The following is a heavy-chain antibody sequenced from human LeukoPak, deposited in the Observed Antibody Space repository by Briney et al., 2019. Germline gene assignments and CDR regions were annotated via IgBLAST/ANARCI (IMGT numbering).Heavy chain of an antibody. J-gene: IGHJ4*02. D-gene: IGHD3-22*01. CDR1: GFTFRSYG. CDR3: AKEEVISANHGVYFDY. Sequence: GGSLRLSCAASGFTFRSYGVHWVRQAPGKGLEWVAFIRYDGNSNYYADSVKGRFTISRDNSRSTLYLQMNSLRAEDTAVYYCAKEEVISANHGVYFDYWGQGTLVTVSS. CDR2: IRYDGNSN. V-gene: IGHV3-30*02.